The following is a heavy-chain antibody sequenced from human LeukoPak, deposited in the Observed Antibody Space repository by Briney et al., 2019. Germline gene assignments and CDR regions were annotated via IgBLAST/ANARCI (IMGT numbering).Heavy chain of an antibody. J-gene: IGHJ4*02. CDR3: TKGSALSPYYYDSSGSDYFDY. CDR2: IRSKAYGGTT. Sequence: PGGSLRLSCTASGFTFGDYAMSWVRQAPGKGLEWVGFIRSKAYGGTTEYAASVKGRFTISRDDSKSIAYLQMNSLKTEDTAVYYCTKGSALSPYYYDSSGSDYFDYWGQGTPVTVSS. CDR1: GFTFGDYA. V-gene: IGHV3-49*04. D-gene: IGHD3-22*01.